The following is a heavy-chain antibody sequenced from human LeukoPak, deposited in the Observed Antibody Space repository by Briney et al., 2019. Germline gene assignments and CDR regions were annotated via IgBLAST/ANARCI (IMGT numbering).Heavy chain of an antibody. Sequence: GGSLRLSCAASGFTFSSYSMNWVGQAPGKGLEWVSSISSSSSYIYYADSVKGRFTISRDNAKNSLYLQMNSLRAEDTAVYYCARDPYYYDSSGYGNPDYWGQGTLVTVSS. CDR2: ISSSSSYI. V-gene: IGHV3-21*01. CDR3: ARDPYYYDSSGYGNPDY. D-gene: IGHD3-22*01. CDR1: GFTFSSYS. J-gene: IGHJ4*02.